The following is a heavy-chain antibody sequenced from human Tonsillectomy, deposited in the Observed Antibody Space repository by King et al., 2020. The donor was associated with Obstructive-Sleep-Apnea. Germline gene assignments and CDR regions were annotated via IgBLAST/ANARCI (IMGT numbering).Heavy chain of an antibody. CDR3: ARGLAYDILTGYYPYYFDY. CDR2: IYYSGST. D-gene: IGHD3-9*01. Sequence: PLQESGPGLVKPSETLSLTCTVSGGSISSYYWSWLRQPPGKGLEWIGYIYYSGSTNYNPSLKSRVTISVDTSKNQFSLKLSSVTAADTAVYYCARGLAYDILTGYYPYYFDYWGQGTLVTVSS. CDR1: GGSISSYY. V-gene: IGHV4-59*01. J-gene: IGHJ4*02.